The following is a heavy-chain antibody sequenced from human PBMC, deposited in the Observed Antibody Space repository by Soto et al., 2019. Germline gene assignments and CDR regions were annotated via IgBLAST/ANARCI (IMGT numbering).Heavy chain of an antibody. V-gene: IGHV3-23*01. Sequence: GGSLRLSCATSGITFSSYAMCWVRQAPGKGLEWVSALGGTGGRPYYADSVKGRFTVSRDNSKNTLFLQMNSLRVEDTAMYYCAKADRPYYEILTGPDYWGQGTLVTVSS. CDR3: AKADRPYYEILTGPDY. J-gene: IGHJ4*02. CDR2: LGGTGGRP. CDR1: GITFSSYA. D-gene: IGHD3-9*01.